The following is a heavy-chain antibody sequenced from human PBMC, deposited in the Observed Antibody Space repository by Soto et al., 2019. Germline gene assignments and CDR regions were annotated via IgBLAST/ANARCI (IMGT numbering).Heavy chain of an antibody. V-gene: IGHV3-7*03. D-gene: IGHD2-2*01. CDR3: ARDRSPYCSSTSCHPSYYGMDV. J-gene: IGHJ6*02. CDR1: GFIFSSYW. CDR2: IKQDGSEK. Sequence: GGSLRLSCAASGFIFSSYWMSWVRQAPGKGLEWVANIKQDGSEKYYVDSVKGRFTISRDNAKNSLYLQMNSLRAEDTAVYYCARDRSPYCSSTSCHPSYYGMDVWGQGTTVTVSS.